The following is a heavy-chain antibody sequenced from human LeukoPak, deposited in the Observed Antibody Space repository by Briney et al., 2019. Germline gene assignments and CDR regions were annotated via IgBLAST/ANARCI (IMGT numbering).Heavy chain of an antibody. CDR3: AKVDYYDSSGYYYNYFDY. J-gene: IGHJ4*02. CDR2: ISGSGGST. D-gene: IGHD3-22*01. Sequence: GGSLRLSCAASGFTFSSYAMSWVRQAPGKGLEWVSAISGSGGSTYYADSVKGRFTISRDNSKTTLYLQMNSLRAEDTAVYYCAKVDYYDSSGYYYNYFDYWGQGTLVTVSS. CDR1: GFTFSSYA. V-gene: IGHV3-23*01.